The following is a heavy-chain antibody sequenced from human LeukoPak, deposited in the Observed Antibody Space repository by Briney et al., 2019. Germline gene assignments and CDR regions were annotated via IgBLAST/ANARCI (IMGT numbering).Heavy chain of an antibody. CDR1: GGSISSSYYY. Sequence: SETLSLTCTVSGGSISSSYYYWGWIRQPPGKGLEWIGSIYYSGSTYYNPSLKSRVTISVDTSKNQFSLKLSSVTAADTAVYYCARDSGYSSGWYYGIFDYWGQGTLVTVSS. D-gene: IGHD6-19*01. CDR2: IYYSGST. V-gene: IGHV4-39*07. J-gene: IGHJ4*02. CDR3: ARDSGYSSGWYYGIFDY.